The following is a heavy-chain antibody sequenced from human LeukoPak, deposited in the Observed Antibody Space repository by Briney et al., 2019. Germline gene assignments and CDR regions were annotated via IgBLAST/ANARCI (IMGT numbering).Heavy chain of an antibody. CDR3: ARERSPGHYAPPGGFDY. D-gene: IGHD4-17*01. J-gene: IGHJ4*02. CDR2: IYSGGST. CDR1: GFTVSSNY. V-gene: IGHV3-53*01. Sequence: GGSLRLSCAASGFTVSSNYMSWVRQAPGKGLEWVSVIYSGGSTYYADSVKGRFTISRDNSKNTLYLQMNSLRAEDTAVYYCARERSPGHYAPPGGFDYWGQGTLVTVSS.